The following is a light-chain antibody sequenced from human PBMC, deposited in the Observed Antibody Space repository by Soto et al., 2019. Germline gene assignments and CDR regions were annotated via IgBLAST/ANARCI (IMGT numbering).Light chain of an antibody. CDR2: DVR. J-gene: IGLJ1*01. CDR3: SSYTSSPTLV. V-gene: IGLV2-14*01. CDR1: SSDVGGYDF. Sequence: QSALTQPASVSGSPGQSITISCTGTSSDVGGYDFVSWYQQHPGKVPKLMIYDVRNRPSGVSNRFSGSKSGNTASLTISGLQAEDDADYYCSSYTSSPTLVFGAGTKVTVL.